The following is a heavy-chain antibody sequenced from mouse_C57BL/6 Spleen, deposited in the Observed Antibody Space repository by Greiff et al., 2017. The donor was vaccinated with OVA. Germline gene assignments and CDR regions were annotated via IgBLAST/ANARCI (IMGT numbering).Heavy chain of an antibody. V-gene: IGHV1-54*01. CDR3: ARSPYDYDGAWFAY. D-gene: IGHD2-4*01. Sequence: VQLQQSGAELVRPGTSVTVSCKASGYAFTNYLIEWVKQRPGQGLEWIGVINPGSGGTNYNEKFKGKATLTADNSSSTAYMQLSSLTSEDSAVDFCARSPYDYDGAWFAYWGQGTLVTVSA. CDR1: GYAFTNYL. CDR2: INPGSGGT. J-gene: IGHJ3*01.